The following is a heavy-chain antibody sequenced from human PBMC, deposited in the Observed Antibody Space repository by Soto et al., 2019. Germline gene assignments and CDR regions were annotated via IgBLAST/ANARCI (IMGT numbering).Heavy chain of an antibody. Sequence: GGSLRLSCAASGFTFSSYSMNWVRQAPGKGLEWVANMNQDGTEIYYVDSVRGRFTISRDNAKNSLYLQMSNLRAEDTAVYYCGRNEAFWGQGTQVTVSS. CDR1: GFTFSSYS. V-gene: IGHV3-7*01. CDR2: MNQDGTEI. CDR3: GRNEAF. J-gene: IGHJ4*02.